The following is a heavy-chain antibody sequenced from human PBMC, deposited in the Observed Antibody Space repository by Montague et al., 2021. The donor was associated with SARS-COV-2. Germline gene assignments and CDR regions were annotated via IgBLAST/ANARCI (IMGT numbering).Heavy chain of an antibody. CDR2: IHHSGTA. D-gene: IGHD3-16*01. Sequence: SETLSLTCAVYGVSFTDYYWTWIRQPPGKGLEWIAEIHHSGTANXNPSLKSRVTISIDTPKNQFSLNLASMTAADTAVYYCVNGAYYNYERGGGWGQGTMVTVSS. CDR3: VNGAYYNYERGGG. V-gene: IGHV4-34*01. J-gene: IGHJ3*01. CDR1: GVSFTDYY.